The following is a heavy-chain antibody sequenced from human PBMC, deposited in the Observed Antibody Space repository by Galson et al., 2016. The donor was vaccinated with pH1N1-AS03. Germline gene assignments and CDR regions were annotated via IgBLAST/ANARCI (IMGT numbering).Heavy chain of an antibody. Sequence: SVKVSCKASGYTFTHFGISWVRQAPGQGLECLGWISTYTGETNYAQKFQGRVTMTTDTSTNTVYMELRTLTSDDTALYYCARGTISGVDQQRRFDAWGQGTLVTVSS. J-gene: IGHJ5*02. V-gene: IGHV1-18*01. CDR1: GYTFTHFG. CDR2: ISTYTGET. CDR3: ARGTISGVDQQRRFDA. D-gene: IGHD3-3*01.